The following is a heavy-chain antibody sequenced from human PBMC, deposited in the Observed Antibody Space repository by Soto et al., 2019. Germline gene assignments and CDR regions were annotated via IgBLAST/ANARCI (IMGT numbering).Heavy chain of an antibody. CDR1: GFTFSSYG. CDR3: AKDQVYSRSWHRS. D-gene: IGHD6-13*01. V-gene: IGHV3-30*18. J-gene: IGHJ3*01. CDR2: ISYDGSNK. Sequence: GGSLRLSCAASGFTFSSYGMHWVRQAPGKGLEWVAVISYDGSNKYYADSVKGRFTISRDNSKNTLYLQMNSLRAEDTAVYYCAKDQVYSRSWHRSWGQGTMVTVSS.